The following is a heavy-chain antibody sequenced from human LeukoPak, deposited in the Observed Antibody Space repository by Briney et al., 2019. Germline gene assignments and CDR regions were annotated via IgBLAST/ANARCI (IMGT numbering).Heavy chain of an antibody. Sequence: GGSLRLSCTASGFTVSSNYMSWVRQAPGKGLEWVSVIYSGGSTYYADSVKGRFTISRDNSKTTLYLQMNSLRAEDTAVYYCAREGMDTSLYYWGQGTLVTVSS. CDR3: AREGMDTSLYY. D-gene: IGHD5-24*01. CDR2: IYSGGST. CDR1: GFTVSSNY. V-gene: IGHV3-66*01. J-gene: IGHJ4*02.